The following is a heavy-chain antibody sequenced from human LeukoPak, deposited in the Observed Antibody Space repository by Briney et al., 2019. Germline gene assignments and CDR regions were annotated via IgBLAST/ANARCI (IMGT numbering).Heavy chain of an antibody. CDR3: ANFNTGDYGMDV. V-gene: IGHV3-23*01. CDR2: ISGSGGST. J-gene: IGHJ6*02. CDR1: GFTFSSYA. Sequence: PGGSRRLSCAASGFTFSSYAMTWVRQAPGRGLEWVSGISGSGGSTYYADSVKGRFTISRDNSKNTLYLQMNSLRAEDTAVYYCANFNTGDYGMDVWGQGTTVTVSS. D-gene: IGHD2/OR15-2a*01.